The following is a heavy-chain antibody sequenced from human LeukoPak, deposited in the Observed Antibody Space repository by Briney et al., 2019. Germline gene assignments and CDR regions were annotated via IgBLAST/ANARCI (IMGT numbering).Heavy chain of an antibody. Sequence: GGSLRLSCADSGFTFSSYGMHWVRQAPGKGLEWVAVISYDGSNKYYADSVKGRFTISRDNSKNTLYLQMNSLRAEDTAVYYCAKDLAVAEDYWGQGTLVTVSS. CDR2: ISYDGSNK. CDR3: AKDLAVAEDY. D-gene: IGHD6-19*01. CDR1: GFTFSSYG. V-gene: IGHV3-30*18. J-gene: IGHJ4*02.